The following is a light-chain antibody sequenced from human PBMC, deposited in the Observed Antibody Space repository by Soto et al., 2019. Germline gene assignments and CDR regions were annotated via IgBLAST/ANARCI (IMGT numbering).Light chain of an antibody. CDR1: SSDVGSYKF. CDR2: EGS. J-gene: IGLJ2*01. V-gene: IGLV2-23*01. CDR3: CSYSGSSTLV. Sequence: QSALTQPASVSGSTGQSITISCTGTSSDVGSYKFVSWYQQHTGKAPKLMIYEGSKRPSGVSNRFSGSKSGNTASLTISGHQAEDEADYYCCSYSGSSTLVFGGGTKVTVL.